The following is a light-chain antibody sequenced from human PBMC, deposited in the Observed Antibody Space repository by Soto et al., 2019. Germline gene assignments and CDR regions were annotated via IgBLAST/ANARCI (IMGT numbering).Light chain of an antibody. J-gene: IGKJ2*01. CDR2: DAS. CDR1: QRVSSY. Sequence: EIVLTQSPATLSLSPGEGATLSCRASQRVSSYLVWYQQKPGQAPRLLIYDASKRATGIPARFSGSGSGTDFPTTISRLEPADLAVYQCQQPRSRPPTSTFGPGTKVDIK. CDR3: QQPRSRPPTST. V-gene: IGKV3-11*01.